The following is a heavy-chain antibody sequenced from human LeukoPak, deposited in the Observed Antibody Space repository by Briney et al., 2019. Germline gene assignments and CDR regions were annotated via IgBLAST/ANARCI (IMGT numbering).Heavy chain of an antibody. V-gene: IGHV3-23*01. D-gene: IGHD6-6*01. J-gene: IGHJ6*03. Sequence: GGSLRLSCAASGFTFSSYAMSWVRQAPGKGLEWVSAISGSGGSTYYADFVKGRFTISRDNSKNTLYLQMNSLRAEDTAVYYCAKDGSSSHRYYYYYMDVWGKGTTVTVSS. CDR1: GFTFSSYA. CDR2: ISGSGGST. CDR3: AKDGSSSHRYYYYYMDV.